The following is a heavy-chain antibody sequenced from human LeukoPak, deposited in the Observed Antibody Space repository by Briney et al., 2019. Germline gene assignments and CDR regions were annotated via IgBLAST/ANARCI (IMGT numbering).Heavy chain of an antibody. J-gene: IGHJ4*02. D-gene: IGHD2-2*01. Sequence: SGTLSLTRAVYGGSFSGYYWNWIRQPPGKGLEWIGEINHSGSTNYNPSLKSRVTFSVDTSKNQFSLKLTSVTTADTAVYYCARVEKYQVHQLLPYPLFDYWGQGTLVTVSS. CDR1: GGSFSGYY. CDR3: ARVEKYQVHQLLPYPLFDY. CDR2: INHSGST. V-gene: IGHV4-34*01.